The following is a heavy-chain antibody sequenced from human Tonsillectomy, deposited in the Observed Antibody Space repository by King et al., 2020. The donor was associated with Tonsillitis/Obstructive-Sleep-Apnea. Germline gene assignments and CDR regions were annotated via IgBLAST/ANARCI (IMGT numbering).Heavy chain of an antibody. CDR2: ISWDSGSI. Sequence: VQLVESGGGLVQPGRSLRLSCAASGFTFDDYAMHWVRQAPGKGLEWVSGISWDSGSIAYADSVKGRFTISRDNARNSLYLQMNSLRPEATALYYCAKGAAATRYNWFDPWGQGTLVTVSS. J-gene: IGHJ5*02. CDR1: GFTFDDYA. CDR3: AKGAAATRYNWFDP. D-gene: IGHD6-13*01. V-gene: IGHV3-9*01.